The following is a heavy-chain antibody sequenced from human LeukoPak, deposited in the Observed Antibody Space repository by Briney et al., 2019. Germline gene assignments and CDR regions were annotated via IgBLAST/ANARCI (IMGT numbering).Heavy chain of an antibody. CDR2: INPSGGST. V-gene: IGHV1-46*01. CDR3: ARILSGYSYGYPDY. J-gene: IGHJ4*02. CDR1: GGTFSSYA. D-gene: IGHD5-18*01. Sequence: ASVKVSCKASGGTFSSYAISWVRQAPGQGLEWMGIINPSGGSTSYAQRFQGRVTMTRDTSTSTVYMELSSLRSEDTAVYYCARILSGYSYGYPDYWGQGTLVTVSS.